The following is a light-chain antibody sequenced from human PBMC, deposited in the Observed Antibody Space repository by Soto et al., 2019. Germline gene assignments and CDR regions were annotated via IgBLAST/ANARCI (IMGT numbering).Light chain of an antibody. V-gene: IGLV2-14*01. CDR1: SSDVGAYNY. CDR3: SSYTSSSTRV. Sequence: QSALTQPASVSGSPGQSITISCTGTSSDVGAYNYVSWYQQYPGQAPKLMIYEVSNRPSGVSNRFSGSKSSNTASLTISGLQDEDEDDYCCSSYTSSSTRVFGTGTKLTVL. J-gene: IGLJ1*01. CDR2: EVS.